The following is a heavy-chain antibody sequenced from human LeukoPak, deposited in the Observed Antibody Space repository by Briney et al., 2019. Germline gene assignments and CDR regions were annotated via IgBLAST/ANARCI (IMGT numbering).Heavy chain of an antibody. Sequence: SETLSLTCTVSGGSISSSSYYWGWIRQPPGKGLEWIGSIYYSGSTYYNPSLKSRVTISVDTSKNQFSLKLSSVTAADTAVYYCARVGYYGSGNGDYWGQGTLVTVSS. J-gene: IGHJ4*02. CDR3: ARVGYYGSGNGDY. V-gene: IGHV4-39*07. D-gene: IGHD3-10*01. CDR1: GGSISSSSYY. CDR2: IYYSGST.